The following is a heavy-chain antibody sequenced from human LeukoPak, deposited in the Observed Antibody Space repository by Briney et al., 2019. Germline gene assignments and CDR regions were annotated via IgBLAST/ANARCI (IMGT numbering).Heavy chain of an antibody. CDR3: AREADFWTGYYQGFDY. CDR2: ISYSGST. Sequence: SETLSLTCTVSSGSISSYYWSWIRHPPGKGLGWIGYISYSGSTNYNPSLKSRVAISVDTSKNQFSLKLSSVTAADTAVYYCAREADFWTGYYQGFDYWGQGTLVTVSS. CDR1: SGSISSYY. V-gene: IGHV4-59*01. J-gene: IGHJ4*02. D-gene: IGHD3/OR15-3a*01.